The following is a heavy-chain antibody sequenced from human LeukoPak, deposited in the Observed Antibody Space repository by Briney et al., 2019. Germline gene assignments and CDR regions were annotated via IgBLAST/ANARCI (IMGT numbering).Heavy chain of an antibody. CDR1: GGSISSSSYY. Sequence: PSETLSLTCTVSGGSISSSSYYXXXIRQPPGKXXXXXXXXXXSGSTYYNPSLKSRVTISVDKSKNQFSLKLSSVTAADTAVYYCARVPRITMVRGVIRYGMDVWGQGTTVTVSS. CDR3: ARVPRITMVRGVIRYGMDV. V-gene: IGHV4-39*07. D-gene: IGHD3-10*01. CDR2: XXXSGST. J-gene: IGHJ6*02.